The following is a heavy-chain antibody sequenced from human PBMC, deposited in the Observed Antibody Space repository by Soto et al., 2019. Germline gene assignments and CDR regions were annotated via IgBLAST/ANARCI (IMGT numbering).Heavy chain of an antibody. Sequence: SETLSLTCTVSGGSISSGGYYWSWIRQHPGKGLEWIGYIYYSGSTYYNPSLKSRVTISVDTSKNQFSLKLSSVTAADTAVYYCARFQDYYDSSGYQTYFDYWGQGTLVTVSS. CDR1: GGSISSGGYY. V-gene: IGHV4-31*03. D-gene: IGHD3-22*01. J-gene: IGHJ4*02. CDR2: IYYSGST. CDR3: ARFQDYYDSSGYQTYFDY.